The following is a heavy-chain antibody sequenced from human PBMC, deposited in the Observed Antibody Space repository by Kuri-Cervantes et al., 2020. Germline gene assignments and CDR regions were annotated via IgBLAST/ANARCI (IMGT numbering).Heavy chain of an antibody. J-gene: IGHJ3*02. V-gene: IGHV6-1*01. CDR3: AREPRVGDAFDI. CDR2: TYYRSKWYN. CDR1: GDSVSSKSVA. D-gene: IGHD1-26*01. Sequence: SQTLSLTCAISGDSVSSKSVAWNWIRQSPSRGLEWLGRTYYRSKWYNDYAVSVKSRITINPDTSKNQFSLQLNSVTPEDTAVHYCAREPRVGDAFDIWGQGTMVTVSS.